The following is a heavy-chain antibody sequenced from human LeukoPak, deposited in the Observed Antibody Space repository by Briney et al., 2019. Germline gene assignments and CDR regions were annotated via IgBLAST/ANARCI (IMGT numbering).Heavy chain of an antibody. Sequence: PGGSLRLSCAASGFTFSSYAMSWVRQAPGKGLEWVSGISGSGGSTYYADSVKGRFTISRDNSKNTLYLRMNSLRAEDTAVYYCASSIAVAAYFDYWGQGTLVTVSS. CDR1: GFTFSSYA. CDR3: ASSIAVAAYFDY. D-gene: IGHD6-19*01. V-gene: IGHV3-23*01. CDR2: ISGSGGST. J-gene: IGHJ4*02.